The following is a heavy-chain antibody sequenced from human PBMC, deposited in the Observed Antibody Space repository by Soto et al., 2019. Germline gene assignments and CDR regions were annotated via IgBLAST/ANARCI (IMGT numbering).Heavy chain of an antibody. CDR3: ARDRRRMGTTLDFDY. Sequence: ASVKVSCKASGYTFTGYYMHCVRQAPVQGLEWMGWINPNSGGTNYAQKFQGRVTMTRDTSISTAYMELSRLRSDDTAVYYCARDRRRMGTTLDFDYWGQGTLVTVSS. CDR2: INPNSGGT. J-gene: IGHJ4*02. CDR1: GYTFTGYY. V-gene: IGHV1-2*02. D-gene: IGHD1-7*01.